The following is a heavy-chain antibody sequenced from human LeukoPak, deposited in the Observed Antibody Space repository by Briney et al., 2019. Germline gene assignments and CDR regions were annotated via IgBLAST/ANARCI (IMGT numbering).Heavy chain of an antibody. V-gene: IGHV1-46*01. D-gene: IGHD3-3*02. CDR2: INPSSGTT. CDR1: GYIFTKYD. CDR3: ARDRAFAGTKEDAFDN. Sequence: ASVRVSCKASGYIFTKYDIHWVRRAPGQGLEWMGRINPSSGTTSYPQKFQGRVTMTRDTSTTTVYLDLSRLRSDDTALYYFARDRAFAGTKEDAFDNWGQGTMVTVSS. J-gene: IGHJ3*02.